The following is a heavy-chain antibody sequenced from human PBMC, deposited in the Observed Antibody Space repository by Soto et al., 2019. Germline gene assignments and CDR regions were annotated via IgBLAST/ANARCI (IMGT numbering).Heavy chain of an antibody. J-gene: IGHJ4*02. Sequence: QVHLVQSGAEVKSPGSAVKVSCKVSGAGDTFSNYGLNWMRQAPGQGLEWMGGTIPAFGTANYAQKFQGRVTITAHTPTTTAYMELSSLRSDDTAVYYCWRHDKTALPPLDSWGQGPLVSVSS. CDR1: GAGDTFSNYG. V-gene: IGHV1-69*06. D-gene: IGHD1-1*01. CDR2: TIPAFGTA. CDR3: WRHDKTALPPLDS.